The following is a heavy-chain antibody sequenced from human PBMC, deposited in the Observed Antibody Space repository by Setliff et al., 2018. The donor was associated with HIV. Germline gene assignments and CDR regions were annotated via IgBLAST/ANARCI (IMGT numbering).Heavy chain of an antibody. D-gene: IGHD3-10*01. CDR3: ARDDRWVYNDYLDY. V-gene: IGHV3-48*01. J-gene: IGHJ4*02. Sequence: PGGSLRLSCAASGFTFSDCSMNWVRQAPGKGLEWISYITSTGSTIFYADSVKGRFTISRDNSKNTLYLQVNSLRTEDTAVYFCARDDRWVYNDYLDYWGQGTLVTVSS. CDR1: GFTFSDCS. CDR2: ITSTGSTI.